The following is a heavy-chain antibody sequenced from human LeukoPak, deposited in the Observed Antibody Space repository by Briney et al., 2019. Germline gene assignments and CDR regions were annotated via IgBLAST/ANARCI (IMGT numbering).Heavy chain of an antibody. V-gene: IGHV4-30-2*01. Sequence: PSQTLSLTCAVSGGSISSGGYSWSWIRQPPGKGLEWIGYIYHSGSTYYNPSLKSRVTISVDRSKNQFSLKLSSVTAADTAVYYCARGGYYDSSGYAEYYFDYWGQGTLVTVSS. J-gene: IGHJ4*02. CDR2: IYHSGST. CDR3: ARGGYYDSSGYAEYYFDY. CDR1: GGSISSGGYS. D-gene: IGHD3-22*01.